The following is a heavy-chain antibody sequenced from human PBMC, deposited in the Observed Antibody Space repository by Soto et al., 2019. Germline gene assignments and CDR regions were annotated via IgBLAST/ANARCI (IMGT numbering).Heavy chain of an antibody. Sequence: PGGSLRLSCAASGFTFISYSMNWVLQAPGKGLEWVSSISSSSSYIYYADSVKGRFTISRDTAKNSLYLQMNSLRAEDTAVYYCARDYYDFWSGYSSYYYYGMDIWRQGTTVTXSS. V-gene: IGHV3-21*01. D-gene: IGHD3-3*01. J-gene: IGHJ6*02. CDR1: GFTFISYS. CDR3: ARDYYDFWSGYSSYYYYGMDI. CDR2: ISSSSSYI.